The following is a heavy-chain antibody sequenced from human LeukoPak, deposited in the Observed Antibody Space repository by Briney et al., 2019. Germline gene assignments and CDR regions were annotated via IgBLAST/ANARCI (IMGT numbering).Heavy chain of an antibody. CDR3: ARGGTMVRGVITRFDY. D-gene: IGHD3-10*01. CDR2: IYYSGST. Sequence: PSETLSLTCTVSGGSISSYYWSWIRQPPGKGLEWIGYIYYSGSTNYNPSLKSRVTISVDTSKNQFSLKLSSVTAADTAVYYCARGGTMVRGVITRFDYWGQGTLVTVSS. CDR1: GGSISSYY. V-gene: IGHV4-59*01. J-gene: IGHJ4*02.